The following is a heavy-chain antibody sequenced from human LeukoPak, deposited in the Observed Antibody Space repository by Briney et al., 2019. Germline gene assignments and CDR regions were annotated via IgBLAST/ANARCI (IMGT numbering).Heavy chain of an antibody. J-gene: IGHJ4*02. CDR3: ARGRRNSSGWPYFDF. Sequence: PSETLSLTCTVSGGSVSGFYWSWIRQPPGKGLAWIGYIFSSGSSNRNPSLESRVTLSIDTSKNQFSLRLSSVTAADTAVYYCARGRRNSSGWPYFDFWGQGALVTVSS. CDR1: GGSVSGFY. D-gene: IGHD6-19*01. V-gene: IGHV4-59*02. CDR2: IFSSGSS.